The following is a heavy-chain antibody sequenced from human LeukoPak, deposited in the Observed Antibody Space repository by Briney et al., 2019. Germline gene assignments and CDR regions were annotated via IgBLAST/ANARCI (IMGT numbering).Heavy chain of an antibody. CDR3: AKDHGSLGSGLN. Sequence: GGSLRLSCAAAGFTFSSHGMRWVRQAPGRGLEWVSVISGSGVSTHYTDSVKGRFTISRDNSKNTQYLQMNNLRAEDTAVYYCAKDHGSLGSGLNWGQGTLVTVSS. CDR2: ISGSGVST. D-gene: IGHD3-10*01. CDR1: GFTFSSHG. V-gene: IGHV3-23*01. J-gene: IGHJ4*02.